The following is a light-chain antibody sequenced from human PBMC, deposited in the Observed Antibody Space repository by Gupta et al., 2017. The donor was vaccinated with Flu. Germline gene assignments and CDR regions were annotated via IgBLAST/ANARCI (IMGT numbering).Light chain of an antibody. CDR2: AAS. Sequence: ATLSVSPGEGATLSCRASQNVADQLAWYQQKPGKAPRLLIFAASTRATGIPARFSGSGSGTEFTLTISSRQSDDVAVYFCQQYNNWPPLTFGGGTNVEIK. J-gene: IGKJ4*01. V-gene: IGKV3-15*01. CDR3: QQYNNWPPLT. CDR1: QNVADQ.